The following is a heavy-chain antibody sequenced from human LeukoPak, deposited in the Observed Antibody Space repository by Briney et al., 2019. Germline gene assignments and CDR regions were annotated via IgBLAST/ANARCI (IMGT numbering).Heavy chain of an antibody. CDR1: GYTFTSYD. V-gene: IGHV1-8*01. D-gene: IGHD1-14*01. CDR3: ARVGPVPYYYGMDV. Sequence: ASVKVSCKASGYTFTSYDTNWVRQATGQGLEWMGWMNPNSGNTGYAQKLQGRVTMTRNTSISTAYMELSSLRSEDTAVYYCARVGPVPYYYGMDVWGQGTTVTVSS. CDR2: MNPNSGNT. J-gene: IGHJ6*02.